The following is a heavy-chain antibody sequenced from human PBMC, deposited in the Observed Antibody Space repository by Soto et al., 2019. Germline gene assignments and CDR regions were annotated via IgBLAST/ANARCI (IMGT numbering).Heavy chain of an antibody. CDR2: INMDGTST. D-gene: IGHD2-21*01. Sequence: PGGSLRLSCVASGFTFSGDWMHWVRQAAGKGLMWVSRINMDGTSTNYADSVKGRFTISRDNAKKTLYLQMNSLTAADTAVYYCARDLENCDGECSSAFDIWGQGTMVTVSS. V-gene: IGHV3-74*01. CDR3: ARDLENCDGECSSAFDI. J-gene: IGHJ3*02. CDR1: GFTFSGDW.